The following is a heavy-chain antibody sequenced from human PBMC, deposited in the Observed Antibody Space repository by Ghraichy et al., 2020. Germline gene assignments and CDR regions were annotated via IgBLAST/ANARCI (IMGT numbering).Heavy chain of an antibody. CDR1: GFTFSSYG. D-gene: IGHD5-18*01. Sequence: LSLTCAASGFTFSSYGMHWVRQAPGKGLEWVAFIRYDGSNKYYADSVKGRFTISRDNSKNTLYLQMNSLRAEDTAVYYCAKTGGTATSWGLFDYWGQGTLVTVSS. J-gene: IGHJ4*02. CDR3: AKTGGTATSWGLFDY. V-gene: IGHV3-30*02. CDR2: IRYDGSNK.